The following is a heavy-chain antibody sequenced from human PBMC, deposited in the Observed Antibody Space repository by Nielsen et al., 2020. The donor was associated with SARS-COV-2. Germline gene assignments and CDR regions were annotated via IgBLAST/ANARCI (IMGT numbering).Heavy chain of an antibody. V-gene: IGHV4-59*08. CDR3: ARHVLARDWFDP. J-gene: IGHJ5*02. CDR2: IYYSGST. D-gene: IGHD2-8*02. Sequence: SETLSLTCTVSGGSISSYYWSWIRQPPGKGLEWIGYIYYSGSTNYNPSLKSRVTISVDTSKNQFSLKLRSVTAADTAVYYCARHVLARDWFDPWGQGTLVTVSS. CDR1: GGSISSYY.